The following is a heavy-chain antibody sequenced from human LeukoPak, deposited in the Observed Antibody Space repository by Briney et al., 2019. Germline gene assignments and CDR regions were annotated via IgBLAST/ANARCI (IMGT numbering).Heavy chain of an antibody. J-gene: IGHJ4*02. V-gene: IGHV4-30-4*01. CDR2: IYYSGST. CDR3: ARGLVTRFDY. CDR1: GGSISSGDYY. D-gene: IGHD4-23*01. Sequence: SETLSLTCTVSGGSISSGDYYWSWIRQPPGKGLEWIGYIYYSGSTYYNPSLKSRVTISVDASKNQFSLKLSSVTAADTAVYYRARGLVTRFDYWGQGTLVTVSS.